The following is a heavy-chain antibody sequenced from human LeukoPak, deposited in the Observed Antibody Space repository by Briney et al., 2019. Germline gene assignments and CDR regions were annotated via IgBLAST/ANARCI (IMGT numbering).Heavy chain of an antibody. CDR2: IKTNTGNP. Sequence: ASVKVSCKASVFTFTIYAMNWVRQAPRQGLEWRGRIKTNTGNPTCIHGLTGRFVFSLDTTVSTAYLQISSLKAEDSAVYYCARDNLYVWGSYRYFDYWGQGTLVTVSS. CDR1: VFTFTIYA. D-gene: IGHD3-16*02. V-gene: IGHV7-4-1*02. J-gene: IGHJ4*02. CDR3: ARDNLYVWGSYRYFDY.